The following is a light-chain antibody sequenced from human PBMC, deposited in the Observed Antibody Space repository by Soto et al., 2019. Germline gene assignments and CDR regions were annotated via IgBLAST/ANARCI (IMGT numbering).Light chain of an antibody. J-gene: IGKJ1*01. CDR3: QQYNSYPRT. Sequence: DIQMTQSPSTISAYLGDRVTITSRASQSISSWMALYQQKPGKATKLLSYKASSLESGVPSRFSGSGSGTEFTLTISSLQPDDFGTYYCQQYNSYPRTFGQGTKVEIK. CDR2: KAS. CDR1: QSISSW. V-gene: IGKV1-5*03.